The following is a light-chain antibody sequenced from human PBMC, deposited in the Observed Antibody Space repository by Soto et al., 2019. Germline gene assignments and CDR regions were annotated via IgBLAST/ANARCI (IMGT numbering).Light chain of an antibody. CDR3: QQYGTTPGT. V-gene: IGKV3-20*01. Sequence: EIVLTQSPGTLSLSPGERATLSCRASQSVSSSYLAWYQRKPGQAPRLLISGTSSRATGIPDRFSGSGAGTDFTLTISRLEPEDFAVYYCQQYGTTPGTFGHVTKFDIK. CDR1: QSVSSSY. J-gene: IGKJ1*01. CDR2: GTS.